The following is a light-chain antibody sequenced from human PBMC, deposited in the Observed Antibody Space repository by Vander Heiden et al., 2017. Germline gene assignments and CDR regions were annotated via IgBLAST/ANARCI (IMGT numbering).Light chain of an antibody. Sequence: DIQMTQSPPSVSASVGDRVTITCRASQGIGSWLAWYQQKPGKAPKLLIYAASSLQSGVPSRFSGSGSETDFTLTISSLQPDDFATYYCQQSNSFPYTFGQGTKLEIK. J-gene: IGKJ2*01. CDR2: AAS. V-gene: IGKV1-12*01. CDR3: QQSNSFPYT. CDR1: QGIGSW.